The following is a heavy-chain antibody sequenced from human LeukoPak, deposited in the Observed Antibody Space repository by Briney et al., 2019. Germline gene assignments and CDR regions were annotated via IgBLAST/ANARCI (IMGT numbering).Heavy chain of an antibody. J-gene: IGHJ4*02. Sequence: SETLSLTCTVSGGSISSGGYYWSWIRQHPGKGLEWIGYIYYSGSTYYNPSLKSRVTISVDTSKNQFSLKLSSVTAEDTAVYYCAKDPHIYSGYAQDYFDYWGQGTLVTVSS. CDR2: IYYSGST. CDR3: AKDPHIYSGYAQDYFDY. D-gene: IGHD5-12*01. CDR1: GGSISSGGYY. V-gene: IGHV4-31*03.